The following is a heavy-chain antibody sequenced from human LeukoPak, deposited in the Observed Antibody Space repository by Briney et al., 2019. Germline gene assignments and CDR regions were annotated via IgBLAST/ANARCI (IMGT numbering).Heavy chain of an antibody. J-gene: IGHJ5*01. CDR1: GFTVSAKY. D-gene: IGHD3-16*01. CDR3: ARDGGFGGPGGDNWFDS. Sequence: GGSLRLSCAASGFTVSAKYMSWVRQGPGKGLDWISSIYSDGGTNYADSVKGRFTISGDNSKNTLYLQMNSLRPEDTAVYYCARDGGFGGPGGDNWFDSWGQGALVTVSS. V-gene: IGHV3-66*02. CDR2: IYSDGGT.